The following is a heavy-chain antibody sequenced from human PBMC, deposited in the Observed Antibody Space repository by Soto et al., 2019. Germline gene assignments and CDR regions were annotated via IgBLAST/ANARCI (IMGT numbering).Heavy chain of an antibody. Sequence: GGSLRLSCAASGFSFSSYAMSWGRQAPGKGLEWVSAISGSGGSTYYADSVKGRFTISRDNSKNTLYLQMNSLRAEDTAVYYCEKVWYYHDSSGYFDYWGQGTLVTVSS. V-gene: IGHV3-23*01. J-gene: IGHJ4*02. CDR3: EKVWYYHDSSGYFDY. CDR1: GFSFSSYA. CDR2: ISGSGGST. D-gene: IGHD3-22*01.